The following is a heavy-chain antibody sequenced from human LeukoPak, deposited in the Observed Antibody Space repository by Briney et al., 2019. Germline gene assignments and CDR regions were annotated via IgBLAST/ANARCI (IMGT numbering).Heavy chain of an antibody. CDR3: ASYGGGSSSGSYYFDH. Sequence: GGSLRLSCAASGFTFSSYSMNWVRQAPGKGLEWVSSISSSSSYIYYADSVKGRFTISRDNAKNSLYLQMNSLRAEDTAVYYCASYGGGSSSGSYYFDHWGRGTLVTVSS. V-gene: IGHV3-21*01. J-gene: IGHJ4*02. D-gene: IGHD6-6*01. CDR1: GFTFSSYS. CDR2: ISSSSSYI.